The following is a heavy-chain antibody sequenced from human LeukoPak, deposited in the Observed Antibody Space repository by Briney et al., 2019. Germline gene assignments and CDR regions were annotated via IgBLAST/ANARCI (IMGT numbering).Heavy chain of an antibody. CDR1: GFTFSSYW. Sequence: GGSLRLSCAASGFTFSSYWMHWVRQAPGKGLEWVSRIKGDGSSINYADSVEGRFTISRDNAKNTVYLQMNSLRVEDTAVYYCARGALYMYYFDYWGQGTLVTVSS. D-gene: IGHD3-10*01. J-gene: IGHJ4*02. CDR3: ARGALYMYYFDY. CDR2: IKGDGSSI. V-gene: IGHV3-74*01.